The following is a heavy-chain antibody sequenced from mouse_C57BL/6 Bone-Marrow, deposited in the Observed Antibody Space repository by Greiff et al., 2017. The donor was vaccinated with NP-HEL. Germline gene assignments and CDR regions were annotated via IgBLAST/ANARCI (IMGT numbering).Heavy chain of an antibody. Sequence: EVKLVESGGGLVQPGGSLSLSCAASGFTFTDYYMSWVRQPPGKALEWLGFIRNKANGYTTEYSASVKGRFTISRDNSQSILYLQMNALRAEDSATYYCARSQGYFDYGCQGTTLTVSS. CDR3: ARSQGYFDY. CDR1: GFTFTDYY. V-gene: IGHV7-3*01. CDR2: IRNKANGYTT. D-gene: IGHD6-2*01. J-gene: IGHJ2*01.